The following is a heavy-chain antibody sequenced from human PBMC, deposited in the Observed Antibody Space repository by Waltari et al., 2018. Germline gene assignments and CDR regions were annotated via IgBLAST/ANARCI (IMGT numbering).Heavy chain of an antibody. V-gene: IGHV5-51*01. J-gene: IGHJ4*02. Sequence: EVQLVQSGAEVKKPGESLKISCKGSGYSFTSYWIGWVRQMPGKGLEWMGSTDPGDSDTSYSPSFQGQVTISADKSISTAYLQWSSLKASDTAMYYCARRPWELWTSFDYWGQGTLVTVSS. CDR3: ARRPWELWTSFDY. CDR2: TDPGDSDT. CDR1: GYSFTSYW. D-gene: IGHD1-26*01.